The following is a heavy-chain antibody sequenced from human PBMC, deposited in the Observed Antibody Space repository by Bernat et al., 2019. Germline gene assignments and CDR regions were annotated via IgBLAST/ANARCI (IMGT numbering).Heavy chain of an antibody. V-gene: IGHV3-30*14. D-gene: IGHD3-3*01. CDR2: ISYDGSNK. Sequence: QVQLVESGGGVVQPGRSLRLSCAASGFTFSSYAMHWVRQAPGKGLEWVAVISYDGSNKYYAASVKCRFPISRDNSKNTLYLQMNSLRAEDMAVYYCARAAFWSGYLNHDAFDIWGQGTMVTVSS. J-gene: IGHJ3*02. CDR3: ARAAFWSGYLNHDAFDI. CDR1: GFTFSSYA.